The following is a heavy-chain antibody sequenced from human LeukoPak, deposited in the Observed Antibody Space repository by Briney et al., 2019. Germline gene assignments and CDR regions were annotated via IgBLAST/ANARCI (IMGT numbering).Heavy chain of an antibody. J-gene: IGHJ6*02. Sequence: PSETLSLTCTVSGGSISSSSYHWGWIRQPPGKGLEWIGSIYYSGSTYYNPSLKSRVTISVDTSKNQFSLKLSSVTAADTAVYYCASRGYCSSTSCYLPYGMDVWGQGTTVTVSS. CDR2: IYYSGST. D-gene: IGHD2-2*01. CDR1: GGSISSSSYH. V-gene: IGHV4-39*01. CDR3: ASRGYCSSTSCYLPYGMDV.